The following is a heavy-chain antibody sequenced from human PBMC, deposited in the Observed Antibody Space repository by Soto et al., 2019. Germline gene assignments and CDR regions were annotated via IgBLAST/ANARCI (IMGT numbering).Heavy chain of an antibody. CDR1: GYSFTTYW. D-gene: IGHD2-21*02. CDR2: IYPGDSDT. V-gene: IGHV5-51*01. Sequence: PGESLKISCKGSGYSFTTYWIGWVRQMPGKGLEWMGIIYPGDSDTRYSPSFQGQVTISADKSISTAYLQWSSLKASDTAIHYCACRHYCRGDCAINTACCYWMDGWG. CDR3: ACRHYCRGDCAINTACCYWMDG. J-gene: IGHJ6*01.